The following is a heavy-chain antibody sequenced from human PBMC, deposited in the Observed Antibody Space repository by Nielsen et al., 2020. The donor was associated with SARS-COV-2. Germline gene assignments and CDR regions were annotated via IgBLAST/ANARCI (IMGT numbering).Heavy chain of an antibody. CDR3: ARDAPGGLTPFDY. CDR2: ISYDGSNK. Sequence: GGSLRLSCAASGFTFSSYGMHWVRQAPGKGLEWVAVISYDGSNKYYADSVKGRFTISRDNAKDSLFLQMNSLTVEDTAIYYCARDAPGGLTPFDYWGRGILVTVSS. V-gene: IGHV3-30*03. D-gene: IGHD2-15*01. J-gene: IGHJ4*02. CDR1: GFTFSSYG.